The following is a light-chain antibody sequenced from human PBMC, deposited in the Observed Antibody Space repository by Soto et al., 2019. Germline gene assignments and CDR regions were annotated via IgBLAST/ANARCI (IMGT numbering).Light chain of an antibody. CDR1: QSVSSS. J-gene: IGKJ1*01. CDR3: QPRSHREWT. CDR2: DAS. V-gene: IGKV3-11*01. Sequence: VLTQSPATLSLSPGERATLSCRASQSVSSSLAWYQQKAGQAPRLLIDDASNRATGIPARFSGSGSGTDFTLTINGLEPEDSAVYFCQPRSHREWTFGQGTKVEI.